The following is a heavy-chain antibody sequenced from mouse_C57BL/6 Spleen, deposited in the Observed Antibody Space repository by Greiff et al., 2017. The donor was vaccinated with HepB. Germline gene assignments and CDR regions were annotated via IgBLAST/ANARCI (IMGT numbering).Heavy chain of an antibody. D-gene: IGHD2-4*01. CDR2: INPNNGGT. CDR1: GYTFTDYY. J-gene: IGHJ3*01. Sequence: EVQLQQSGPELVKPGASVKISCKASGYTFTDYYMNWVKQSHGKSLEWIGDINPNNGGTSYNQKFKGKATLTVDKSSSTAYMELRSLTSEDSAVYYCASGDYDVFAYWGQGTMVTVSA. CDR3: ASGDYDVFAY. V-gene: IGHV1-26*01.